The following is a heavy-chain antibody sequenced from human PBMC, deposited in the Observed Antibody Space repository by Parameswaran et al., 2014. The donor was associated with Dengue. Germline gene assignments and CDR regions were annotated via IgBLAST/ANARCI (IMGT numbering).Heavy chain of an antibody. D-gene: IGHD6-13*01. Sequence: MPGVRQAPGKGLEWVAVIPYDGSDKYYADSVKGRFTISRDNSKNTLYLQMNSLRAEDTAVYYCAKIKSSSWVLYHYYYGMDVWGQGTTVTVSS. CDR2: IPYDGSDK. J-gene: IGHJ6*02. V-gene: IGHV3-30*18. CDR3: AKIKSSSWVLYHYYYGMDV.